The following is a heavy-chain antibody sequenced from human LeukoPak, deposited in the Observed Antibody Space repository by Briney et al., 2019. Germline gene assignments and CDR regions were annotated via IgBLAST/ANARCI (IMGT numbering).Heavy chain of an antibody. CDR3: AKGNTYYYGSGSYSVLDY. J-gene: IGHJ4*02. V-gene: IGHV3-23*01. CDR2: ISGSGDYT. D-gene: IGHD3-10*01. CDR1: GFSFSNYA. Sequence: PGGSLRLSCAASGFSFSNYAMSWVRQAPGKGLEWVSSISGSGDYTYYADSEKGRITISRDNSKNTLHLQMNSLRAEDTAVYYCAKGNTYYYGSGSYSVLDYWGQGTLVTVPS.